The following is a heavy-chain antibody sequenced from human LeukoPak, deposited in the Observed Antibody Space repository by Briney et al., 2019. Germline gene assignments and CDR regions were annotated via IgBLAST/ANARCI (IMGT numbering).Heavy chain of an antibody. CDR2: INHSGST. V-gene: IGHV4-34*01. J-gene: IGHJ6*03. CDR1: GGSFSGYY. CDR3: ARDLASGSYSLGYYYYYMDV. D-gene: IGHD1-26*01. Sequence: SETLSLTCAVYGGSFSGYYWSWIRQPPGKGLEWIGEINHSGSTNYNPSLKSRVTMSVDTSKNQFSLKLGSVTAADTAVYYCARDLASGSYSLGYYYYYMDVWGKGTTVTISS.